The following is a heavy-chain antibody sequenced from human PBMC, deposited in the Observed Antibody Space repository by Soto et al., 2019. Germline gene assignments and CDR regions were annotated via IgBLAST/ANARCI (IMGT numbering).Heavy chain of an antibody. J-gene: IGHJ4*02. CDR1: GGSISSYY. CDR2: IYYSGST. Sequence: SETLSLTCTVSGGSISSYYWSRIRQPPGKGLEWIGYIYYSGSTNYNPSLKSRVTISVDTSKDQFSLKLSSVTAADTAVYYCARDSCSGGSCYVDYWGQGTLVTSPQ. CDR3: ARDSCSGGSCYVDY. D-gene: IGHD2-15*01. V-gene: IGHV4-59*01.